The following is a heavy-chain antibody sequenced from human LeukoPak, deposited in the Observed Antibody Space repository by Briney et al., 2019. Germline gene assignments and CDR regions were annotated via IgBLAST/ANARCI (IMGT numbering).Heavy chain of an antibody. J-gene: IGHJ4*02. Sequence: PSETLSLTCAVYGGSFSGYYWSWIRQPPGKGLEWIGEINHSGSTYYNPSLKSRVTISVDTSKNQFSLKLSSVTAADTAVYYCARHGLDWNDVNPCYFDYWGQGTLVTVSS. CDR2: INHSGST. CDR1: GGSFSGYY. CDR3: ARHGLDWNDVNPCYFDY. D-gene: IGHD1-1*01. V-gene: IGHV4-34*01.